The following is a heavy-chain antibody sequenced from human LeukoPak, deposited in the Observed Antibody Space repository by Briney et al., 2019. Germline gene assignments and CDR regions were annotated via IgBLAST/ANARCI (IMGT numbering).Heavy chain of an antibody. CDR1: GFTFSSYA. V-gene: IGHV3-23*01. CDR2: ISDSGGST. CDR3: ARDRVGVQVPAANTNWFDP. J-gene: IGHJ5*02. D-gene: IGHD2-2*01. Sequence: GGSLRLSCVVSGFTFSSYAMNWVRQAPGKGLEWVSGISDSGGSTHYASSVKGRFTISRDNSKNTLYLQMNSLRAEDTAVYYCARDRVGVQVPAANTNWFDPWGQGTLVTVSS.